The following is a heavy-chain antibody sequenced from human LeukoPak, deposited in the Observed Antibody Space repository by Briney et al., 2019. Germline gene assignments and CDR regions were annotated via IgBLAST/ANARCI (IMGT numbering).Heavy chain of an antibody. D-gene: IGHD3-10*01. CDR3: ARIYGSGSYYDY. J-gene: IGHJ4*02. V-gene: IGHV3-33*01. Sequence: GSLRLSCAASGFPFSSYGMHWVRQAPGKGLERVAVIWYDGSNKYYADSVKGRFTISRDNSKNTLYLQMNSLRAEDTAVYYCARIYGSGSYYDYWGQGTLVTVSS. CDR2: IWYDGSNK. CDR1: GFPFSSYG.